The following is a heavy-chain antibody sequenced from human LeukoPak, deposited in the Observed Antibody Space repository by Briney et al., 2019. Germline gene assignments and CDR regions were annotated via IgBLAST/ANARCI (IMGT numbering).Heavy chain of an antibody. Sequence: GGSLRLSCAASGFTFRSYAMHWVRQAPGKGLEGVALISSDGSNKYYADSVKGRFTISRDNSKNTLYLQMNSLRPEDTAVYYCARLDFGSYSDAFDIWGQGTMVTVSS. V-gene: IGHV3-30*04. J-gene: IGHJ3*02. CDR2: ISSDGSNK. CDR3: ARLDFGSYSDAFDI. D-gene: IGHD1-26*01. CDR1: GFTFRSYA.